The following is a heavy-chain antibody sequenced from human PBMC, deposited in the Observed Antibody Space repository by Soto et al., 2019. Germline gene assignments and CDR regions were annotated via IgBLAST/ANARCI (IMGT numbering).Heavy chain of an antibody. D-gene: IGHD2-8*01. Sequence: QVQLVESGGGVVQPGTSLRVSCAASGVTFRSSGLHWVRQVPGKGLEWVAVIWYDGGTNYYADSVKGRFTSYRDSSKNTLYLQRNSARAAAAAVCYSVRDLASLGNYKNGELQIWSHGTVATVSS. V-gene: IGHV3-33*01. CDR2: IWYDGGTN. CDR3: VRDLASLGNYKNGELQI. J-gene: IGHJ3*01. CDR1: GVTFRSSG.